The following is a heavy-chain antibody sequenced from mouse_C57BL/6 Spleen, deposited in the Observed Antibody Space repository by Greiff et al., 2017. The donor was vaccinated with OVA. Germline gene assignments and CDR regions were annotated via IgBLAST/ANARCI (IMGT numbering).Heavy chain of an antibody. D-gene: IGHD1-1*02. J-gene: IGHJ2*01. Sequence: VQLQQSGPELVKPGASVKISCKASGYTFTDYYMNWVKQSHGKSLEWIGDINPNNGGTSYNQKFKGKATLTVDKSSSTAYMELRSLTSEDSAVYYCARSEGGYYLDYWGQGTTLTVSS. CDR3: ARSEGGYYLDY. CDR2: INPNNGGT. V-gene: IGHV1-26*01. CDR1: GYTFTDYY.